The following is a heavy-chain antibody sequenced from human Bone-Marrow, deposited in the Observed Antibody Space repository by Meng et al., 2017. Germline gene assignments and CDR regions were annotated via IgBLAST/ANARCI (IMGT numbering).Heavy chain of an antibody. CDR3: ARAKRIYSGYGWWFDP. V-gene: IGHV4-34*01. D-gene: IGHD5-12*01. CDR1: GGSFSGYY. J-gene: IGHJ5*02. CDR2: INHSGST. Sequence: QVRLQEWGAGRLKPSGTLSPTCAVYGGSFSGYYWGWIRQPPGKGLEWIGEINHSGSTNYNPSLKSRVTISVDTSKNQFSLKLSSVTAADTAVYYCARAKRIYSGYGWWFDPWGQGTLVTVSS.